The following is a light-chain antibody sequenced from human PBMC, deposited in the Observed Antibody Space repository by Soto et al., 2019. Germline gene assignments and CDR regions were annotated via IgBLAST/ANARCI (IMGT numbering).Light chain of an antibody. Sequence: DIQMTQSPSSLSASVGDRVTITCRASQSISSYLNWYQQKPGKAPKLLIYAASSLQSGVPSRFSGSGSGTDFTLTISSLQPEDFETYYCQPSYSTPWGLGQGTKVDIK. CDR3: QPSYSTPWG. CDR1: QSISSY. V-gene: IGKV1-39*01. CDR2: AAS. J-gene: IGKJ1*01.